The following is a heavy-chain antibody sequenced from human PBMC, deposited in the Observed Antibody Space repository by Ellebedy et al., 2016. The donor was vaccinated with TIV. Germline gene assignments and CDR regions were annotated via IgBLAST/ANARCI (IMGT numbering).Heavy chain of an antibody. V-gene: IGHV3-23*01. J-gene: IGHJ6*02. CDR1: GFTFSSYA. Sequence: GESLKISCAASGFTFSSYAMSWVRQAPGKGLEWVSAISGSGGSTYHADSVKGRFTISRDNSKNTLYLQMNSLRAEDTAVYYCAKPVGYCCSTSCGYYYYGMDVWGQGTTVTVSS. D-gene: IGHD2-2*01. CDR2: ISGSGGST. CDR3: AKPVGYCCSTSCGYYYYGMDV.